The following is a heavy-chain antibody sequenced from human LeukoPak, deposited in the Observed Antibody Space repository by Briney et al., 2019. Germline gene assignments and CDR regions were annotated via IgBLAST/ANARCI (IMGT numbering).Heavy chain of an antibody. J-gene: IGHJ4*02. CDR2: ISSSSSYT. D-gene: IGHD6-13*01. V-gene: IGHV3-11*06. CDR1: GFTFSDYY. Sequence: GGSLILSCAASGFTFSDYYMSWIRQAPGKGLEGVSYISSSSSYTNYADSVKGRFTISRDNAKNSLYLQMNSLRAEDTAVYYCARAAAGTNYFDYWGQGTLVTVSS. CDR3: ARAAAGTNYFDY.